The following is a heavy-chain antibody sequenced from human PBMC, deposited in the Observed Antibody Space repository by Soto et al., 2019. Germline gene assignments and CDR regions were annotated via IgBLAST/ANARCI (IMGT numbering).Heavy chain of an antibody. D-gene: IGHD4-17*01. CDR1: GGTFSSYT. V-gene: IGHV1-69*02. J-gene: IGHJ1*01. CDR2: IIPILGIA. Sequence: SVKVSCKASGGTFSSYTISWVRQAPGQGLEWMGRIIPILGIANYAQKFQGRVTITADKSTSTAYIELSSLRSEDTAVYYCASHHDYGYFQHWGQGTLVTVSS. CDR3: ASHHDYGYFQH.